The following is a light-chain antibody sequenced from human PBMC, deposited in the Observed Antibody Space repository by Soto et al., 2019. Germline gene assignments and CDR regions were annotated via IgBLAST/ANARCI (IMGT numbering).Light chain of an antibody. J-gene: IGKJ1*01. CDR1: QGISND. CDR2: AAS. V-gene: IGKV1-27*01. CDR3: QNYNSAPRT. Sequence: DIQMTQSPSSLSESIGDRVTISCRASQGISNDLAWYQQKPGKVPYLLIYAASTSHSGVPSRFRGSGSGTEFTLTISSLQPEDVATYYCQNYNSAPRTFGQGTKVDIK.